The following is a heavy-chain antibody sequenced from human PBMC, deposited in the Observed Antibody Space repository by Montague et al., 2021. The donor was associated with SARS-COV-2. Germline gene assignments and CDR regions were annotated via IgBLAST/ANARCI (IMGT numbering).Heavy chain of an antibody. Sequence: SLRLSCAASGFTFSSYGMHWVRQAPGKGLEWVAVISYDGSNKYYADSVKGRFTISRDNSKNTLYLQMNSLRAEDTAVYYCAKDSSSIWFVELLSLPDYWGQGTLVTVSS. CDR3: AKDSSSIWFVELLSLPDY. V-gene: IGHV3-30*18. D-gene: IGHD3-10*01. CDR1: GFTFSSYG. CDR2: ISYDGSNK. J-gene: IGHJ4*02.